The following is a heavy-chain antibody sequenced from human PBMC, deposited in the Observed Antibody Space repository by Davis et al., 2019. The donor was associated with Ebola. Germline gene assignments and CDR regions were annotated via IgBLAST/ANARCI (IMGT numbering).Heavy chain of an antibody. CDR2: IIPIFGTI. V-gene: IGHV1-69*06. CDR3: ATRLGVVVDTKPSNWFDS. J-gene: IGHJ5*01. Sequence: SAQVSCKASGGTFKRYATDWARQAPGQGLEWMGGIIPIFGTIKYAQKFQGRATITADKSTSTAYMDLSSLRSDDTAVYYCATRLGVVVDTKPSNWFDSWGQGTLVTVSS. D-gene: IGHD2-15*01. CDR1: GGTFKRYA.